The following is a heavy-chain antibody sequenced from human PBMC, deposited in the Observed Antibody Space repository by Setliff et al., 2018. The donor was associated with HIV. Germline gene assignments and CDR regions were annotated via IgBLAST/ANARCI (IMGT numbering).Heavy chain of an antibody. CDR1: GDSIRNSYY. Sequence: SETLSLTCTVSGDSIRNSYYWGWIRQPPGKGLEWIGRIYISGSTNYNPSLESRVTISLDTSKNQFSLKLSSVTAADTAVYYCAREDYYDSSGYAFDIWGQGTMVTV. J-gene: IGHJ3*02. V-gene: IGHV4-38-2*02. D-gene: IGHD3-22*01. CDR2: IYISGST. CDR3: AREDYYDSSGYAFDI.